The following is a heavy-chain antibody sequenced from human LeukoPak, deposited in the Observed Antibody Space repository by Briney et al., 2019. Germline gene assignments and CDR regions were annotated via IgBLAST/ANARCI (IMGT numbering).Heavy chain of an antibody. Sequence: GGSLRLSCAAFGFTFSSHAMSWVRQAPGKGLEWVSSISGSGYSTYFADSVKGRFTISSDTSKNTVFLQMNILRADDTAVYYCAKATFSSSWNLYFDSWGQGTLVTVSS. CDR1: GFTFSSHA. V-gene: IGHV3-23*01. J-gene: IGHJ4*02. CDR2: ISGSGYST. CDR3: AKATFSSSWNLYFDS. D-gene: IGHD6-13*01.